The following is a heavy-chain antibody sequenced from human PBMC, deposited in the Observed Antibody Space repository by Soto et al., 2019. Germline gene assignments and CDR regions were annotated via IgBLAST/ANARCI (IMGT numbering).Heavy chain of an antibody. V-gene: IGHV1-18*04. D-gene: IGHD6-13*01. CDR2: ISAYNGNT. J-gene: IGHJ5*02. CDR1: GYTFTSYG. CDR3: ARDKGIAAAAPNWFDP. Sequence: DSVKVSCKASGYTFTSYGISWVRQAPGQGLEWMGWISAYNGNTNYAQKLQGRVTMTTDTSTSTAYMELRSLRSDDTAVYYCARDKGIAAAAPNWFDPWGQGTLVTVSS.